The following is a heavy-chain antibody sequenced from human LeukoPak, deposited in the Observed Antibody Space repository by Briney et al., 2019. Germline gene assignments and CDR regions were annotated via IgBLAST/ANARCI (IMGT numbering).Heavy chain of an antibody. Sequence: SETLSLTCTVSGASFSNYYWTWIRQPQGKGLEWIGYISYSGTTNYNPSLKSRVTISVDTSKNQFSLKLSSVTAADTAVYYCARSYCSSSSCYPNRYFDYWGQGTLVTVSS. J-gene: IGHJ4*02. D-gene: IGHD2-2*01. CDR2: ISYSGTT. CDR1: GASFSNYY. CDR3: ARSYCSSSSCYPNRYFDY. V-gene: IGHV4-59*01.